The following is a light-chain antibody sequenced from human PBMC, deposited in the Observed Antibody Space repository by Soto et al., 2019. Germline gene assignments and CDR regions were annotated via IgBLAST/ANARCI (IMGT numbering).Light chain of an antibody. V-gene: IGLV1-40*01. CDR1: SSNIGAGYD. J-gene: IGLJ3*02. Sequence: QSVLTQPPSMSGAPGQRVTISCTGSSSNIGAGYDVHWYQHLPGTAPKLLIYGNTNRPSGVPDRFSGSKSGTSASLAITGLQAEDEADYYCHSHDSSLNIWVFGGGTKLTVL. CDR3: HSHDSSLNIWV. CDR2: GNT.